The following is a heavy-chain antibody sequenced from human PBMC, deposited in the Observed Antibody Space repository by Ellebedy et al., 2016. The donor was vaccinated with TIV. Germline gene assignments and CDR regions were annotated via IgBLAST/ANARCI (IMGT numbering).Heavy chain of an antibody. CDR2: ISHTGTRT. CDR3: VKGRGGGSDSSAPRYYFDS. V-gene: IGHV3-23*01. J-gene: IGHJ4*02. D-gene: IGHD3-22*01. CDR1: GFSVSTNY. Sequence: GESLKISCAASGFSVSTNYMNWVRQAPGKGLEWVSTISHTGTRTYYADSVEGRSTVSRDTSKKTLYLQMNSLRAEDTATYYCVKGRGGGSDSSAPRYYFDSWGLGTLVTVSS.